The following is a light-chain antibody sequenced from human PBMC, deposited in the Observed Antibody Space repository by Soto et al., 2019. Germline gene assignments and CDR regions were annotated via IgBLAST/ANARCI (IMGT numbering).Light chain of an antibody. CDR2: DAS. Sequence: EIVLTQSPATLSLSPGERAALSCMASQSMSSQLTWYHHKPGQAPRLLIYDASNRATGIPDRFSGSGSGTDFTLTLSSLEPEDFAVYYCAQRVWPWTVGQGTKVDMK. J-gene: IGKJ1*01. V-gene: IGKV3-11*01. CDR1: QSMSSQ. CDR3: AQRVWPWT.